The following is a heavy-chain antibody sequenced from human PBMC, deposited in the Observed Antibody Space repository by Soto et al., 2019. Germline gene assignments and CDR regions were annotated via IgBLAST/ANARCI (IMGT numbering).Heavy chain of an antibody. CDR1: GFTFSSYS. D-gene: IGHD6-19*01. CDR2: ISSSSSYI. Sequence: EVQLVESGGGLVKPGGSLRLSCAASGFTFSSYSMNWVRQAPGKGLEWVSSISSSSSYIYYADSVKGRFTISRDNAKNSLYLQMNSLSAEDTAVYYCAREIAVAGWNWGQGTLVTVSS. J-gene: IGHJ4*02. CDR3: AREIAVAGWN. V-gene: IGHV3-21*01.